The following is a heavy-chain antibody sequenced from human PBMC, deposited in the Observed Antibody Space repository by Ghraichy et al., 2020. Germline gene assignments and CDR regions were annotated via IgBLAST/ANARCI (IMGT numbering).Heavy chain of an antibody. J-gene: IGHJ6*02. CDR1: GFTFRSYS. D-gene: IGHD6-19*01. CDR2: ISGDSKYI. CDR3: TNEAGPLALDV. Sequence: GGSLRLSCVASGFTFRSYSMSWVRQAPGKGLEWVSSISGDSKYIYYADSMKGRFTVSRDTAKNSLYLQMNSLRAEDTAVYYCTNEAGPLALDVWGQGTTVTVS. V-gene: IGHV3-21*01.